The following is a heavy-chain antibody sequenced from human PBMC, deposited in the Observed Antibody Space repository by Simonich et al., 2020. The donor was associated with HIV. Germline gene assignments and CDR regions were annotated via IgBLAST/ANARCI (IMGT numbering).Heavy chain of an antibody. CDR1: GGSFSGYY. CDR3: ARGFYQRLYYFDY. CDR2: INHSGST. J-gene: IGHJ4*02. D-gene: IGHD2-2*01. V-gene: IGHV4-34*01. Sequence: QVQLQQWGAGLLKPSETLSLTCAVYGGSFSGYYWSWIRQPPGKGLERIGEINHSGSTNYTPSLKSRVTKSVDTSKNQFSLKLSSVTAADTAVYYCARGFYQRLYYFDYWGQGTLVTVSS.